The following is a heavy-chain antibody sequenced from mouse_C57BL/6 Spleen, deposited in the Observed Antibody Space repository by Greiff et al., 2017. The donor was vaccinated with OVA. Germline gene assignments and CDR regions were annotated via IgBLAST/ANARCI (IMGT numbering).Heavy chain of an antibody. CDR1: GYTFTSYG. V-gene: IGHV1-81*01. CDR3: ARSESYYAMDY. J-gene: IGHJ4*01. CDR2: IYPRSGNT. Sequence: QVHVKQSGAELARPGASVKLSCKASGYTFTSYGISWVKQRTGQGLEWIGEIYPRSGNTYYNEKFKGKATLTADKSSSTAYMELRSLTSEDSAVYFCARSESYYAMDYWGQGTSVTVSS.